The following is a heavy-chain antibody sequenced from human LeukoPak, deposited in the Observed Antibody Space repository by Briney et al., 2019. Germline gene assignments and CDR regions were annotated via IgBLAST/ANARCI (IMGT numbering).Heavy chain of an antibody. CDR1: GGSISSYY. CDR2: IYYSGNT. J-gene: IGHJ4*02. V-gene: IGHV4-59*01. CDR3: TRGTAVYGGNSPYYFDY. D-gene: IGHD4-23*01. Sequence: SETLSLTCTVSGGSISSYYWSWIRQPPGKGLEWIGYIYYSGNTNYNPSLKSRVSISVDTSKNQFSLKLTSVTTADTAVYYCTRGTAVYGGNSPYYFDYWGQGTLVTVSS.